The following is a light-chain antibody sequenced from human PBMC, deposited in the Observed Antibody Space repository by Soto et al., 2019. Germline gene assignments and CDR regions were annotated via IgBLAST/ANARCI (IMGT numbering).Light chain of an antibody. CDR1: QSVGSY. CDR2: DAS. V-gene: IGKV3-11*01. Sequence: EIVLTQSPATLSLSPGERATLSCRASQSVGSYLVWYQHKPGQAPRLLIYDASNRATGIPARFSGSGSGTDFTLTISSLEHEDFEVYYCQQRKNWQITLGPGTKVDIK. CDR3: QQRKNWQIT. J-gene: IGKJ3*01.